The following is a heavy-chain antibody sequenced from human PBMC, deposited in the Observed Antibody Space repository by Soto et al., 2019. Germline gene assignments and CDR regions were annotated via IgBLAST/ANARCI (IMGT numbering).Heavy chain of an antibody. CDR2: TYYRSRWYN. D-gene: IGHD6-19*01. J-gene: IGHJ4*02. CDR3: ARHTEPPGGWYRGTYYFDY. CDR1: GDSVSSNSAA. Sequence: QVQLQQSGPGLLKPSQTLSLTCSISGDSVSSNSAAWNWIRQSPSRGLEWLGRTYYRSRWYNDYAVSMTSRMTINPDTSKNQFSLQLNSVTPEDTAVYYCARHTEPPGGWYRGTYYFDYWGQGTLVTVSS. V-gene: IGHV6-1*01.